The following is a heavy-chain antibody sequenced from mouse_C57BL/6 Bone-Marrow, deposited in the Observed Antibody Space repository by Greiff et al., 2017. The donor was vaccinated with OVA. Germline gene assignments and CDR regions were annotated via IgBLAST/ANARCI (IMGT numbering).Heavy chain of an antibody. D-gene: IGHD2-2*01. CDR1: GYSITSDY. CDR3: ARYRGYDPHWYFDV. V-gene: IGHV3-8*01. Sequence: EVMLVESGPGLAKPSQPLSLTCSVTGYSITSDYWNWIRKFPGNKLEYMGYISYSGSTYYNPSLKSRISITRDTSKNQYYLQLNSVTTEDTATYYCARYRGYDPHWYFDVWGTGTTVTVSS. CDR2: ISYSGST. J-gene: IGHJ1*03.